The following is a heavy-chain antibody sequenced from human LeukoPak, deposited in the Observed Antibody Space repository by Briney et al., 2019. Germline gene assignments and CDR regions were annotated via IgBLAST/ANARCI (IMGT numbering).Heavy chain of an antibody. J-gene: IGHJ4*02. CDR3: AREGVAGTGLDY. V-gene: IGHV1-46*01. Sequence: ASVKVSCKASGYTFTSYYMHCVRQAPGQGLEWMGVINPSGGSTSYAQNFQGRVTMTRDTSTSTVYMELSSLRSEDTAVYYCAREGVAGTGLDYWGQGTLVTVSS. CDR1: GYTFTSYY. CDR2: INPSGGST. D-gene: IGHD6-13*01.